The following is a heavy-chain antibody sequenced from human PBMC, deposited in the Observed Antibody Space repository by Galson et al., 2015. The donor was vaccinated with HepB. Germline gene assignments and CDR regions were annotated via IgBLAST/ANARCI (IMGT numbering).Heavy chain of an antibody. D-gene: IGHD1-1*01. Sequence: QSGAEVKKPGESLNISCKGSGYNFTNYWIGWVRQMPGKGLEWMGIIYPGDSDTRYSPSLQGQVTMSVDKSIGTAYLQWTSLKASDSAVYFCARQSRGGSLSNDPGDLDYWGQGTLVTVSS. CDR1: GYNFTNYW. V-gene: IGHV5-51*01. CDR3: ARQSRGGSLSNDPGDLDY. CDR2: IYPGDSDT. J-gene: IGHJ4*02.